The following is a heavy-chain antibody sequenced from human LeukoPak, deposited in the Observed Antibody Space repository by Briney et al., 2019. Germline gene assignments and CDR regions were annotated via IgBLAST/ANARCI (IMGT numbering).Heavy chain of an antibody. V-gene: IGHV3-9*01. CDR2: ISWNSGSI. CDR1: GFTFDDYA. CDR3: AKAKITIFGVALFDY. J-gene: IGHJ4*02. D-gene: IGHD3-3*01. Sequence: GGSLRLSCAASGFTFDDYAMHWVRHAPGKGLEWVSGISWNSGSIGYADSVKGRFTISRDNAKNSLYLQMNSLRAEDTALYYCAKAKITIFGVALFDYWGQGTLVTVSS.